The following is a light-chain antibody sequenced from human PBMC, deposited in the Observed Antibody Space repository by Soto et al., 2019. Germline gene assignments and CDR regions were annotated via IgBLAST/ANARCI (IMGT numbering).Light chain of an antibody. CDR2: AAS. CDR3: QQSYSAPPLT. CDR1: QSISKY. V-gene: IGKV1-39*01. J-gene: IGKJ4*01. Sequence: IQMTQSPSSLSASVGDRVTITCRASQSISKYLNWYQQKPGKAPKLLIYAASSLHSGVPSRFSGSGSGTDFTLSISSLQPEDFATYYCQQSYSAPPLTFGGGTNVEFK.